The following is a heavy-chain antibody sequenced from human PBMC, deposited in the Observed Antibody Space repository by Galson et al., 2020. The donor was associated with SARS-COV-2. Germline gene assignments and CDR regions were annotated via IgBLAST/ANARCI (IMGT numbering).Heavy chain of an antibody. D-gene: IGHD3-9*01. CDR1: GFTFSSYG. Sequence: GESLKISCAASGFTFSSYGMHWVRQAPGKGLEWVAVISYDGSNKYYADSVKGRFTISRDNSKNTLYLQMNSLRAEDTAVYYCARDPTYYDILTGYFNTYIYYYYYGMDVWGQGTTVTVSS. V-gene: IGHV3-30*03. CDR2: ISYDGSNK. CDR3: ARDPTYYDILTGYFNTYIYYYYYGMDV. J-gene: IGHJ6*02.